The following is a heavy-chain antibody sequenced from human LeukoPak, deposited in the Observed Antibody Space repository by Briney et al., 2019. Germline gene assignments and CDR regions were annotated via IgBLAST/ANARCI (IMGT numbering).Heavy chain of an antibody. CDR3: ARDTRGYSYPDDYYYMDV. J-gene: IGHJ6*03. CDR2: ISSSGSTI. CDR1: GFTFSSYE. Sequence: PGGSLRLSCAASGFTFSSYEMNWVRQAPGKGLEWVSYISSSGSTIYYADSVKGRFTISRDNAKNSLYLQMNSLRAEDTAVYYCARDTRGYSYPDDYYYMDVWGKGTTVTISS. D-gene: IGHD5-18*01. V-gene: IGHV3-48*03.